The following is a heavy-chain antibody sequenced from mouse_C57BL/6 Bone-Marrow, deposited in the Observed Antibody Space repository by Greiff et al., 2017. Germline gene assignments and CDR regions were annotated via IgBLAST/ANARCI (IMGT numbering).Heavy chain of an antibody. J-gene: IGHJ2*01. CDR1: GYTFTSYW. CDR2: IDPSDSYT. D-gene: IGHD4-1*01. CDR3: ARRAVGRDYFDY. Sequence: QVQLQQPGAELVKPGASVKLSCKASGYTFTSYWMQWVKQRPGQGLEWIGEIDPSDSYTNYNQKFKGKATLTVDTSSSTAYMQLSSLTSADSAVYYCARRAVGRDYFDYWGQGTTLTVSS. V-gene: IGHV1-50*01.